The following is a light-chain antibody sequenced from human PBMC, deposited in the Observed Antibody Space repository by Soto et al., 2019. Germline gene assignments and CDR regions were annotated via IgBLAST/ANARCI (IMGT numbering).Light chain of an antibody. CDR1: QSINRY. J-gene: IGKJ1*01. CDR3: QQCGSSPWK. CDR2: AAS. Sequence: EMVMTQSPASLSVSPRETATLSCRASQSINRYLAWYQQKPGQAPRLLIYAASSRATGIPDRFSGGGSGTDFTLTISRLEPEDFAVYYCQQCGSSPWKFGQGTKVDIK. V-gene: IGKV3-20*01.